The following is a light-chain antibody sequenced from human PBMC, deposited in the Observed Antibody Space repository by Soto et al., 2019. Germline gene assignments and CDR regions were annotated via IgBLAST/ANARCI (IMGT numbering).Light chain of an antibody. V-gene: IGKV3-15*01. J-gene: IGKJ1*01. CDR1: QSVSSN. CDR3: QQYNNWPRT. CDR2: GAS. Sequence: EIVMTQSPATLSVSPGERATLSCRASQSVSSNLAWYQQKSGQAPRLLIYGASTRATGIPARFSGSGSGTDFTLTISSLQFEDFAVYYCQQYNNWPRTFGQGTKGDIK.